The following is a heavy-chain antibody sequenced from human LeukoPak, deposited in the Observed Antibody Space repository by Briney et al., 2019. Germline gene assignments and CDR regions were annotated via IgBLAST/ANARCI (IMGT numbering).Heavy chain of an antibody. V-gene: IGHV4-61*01. J-gene: IGHJ5*02. Sequence: PSETLSLTCTVSGGSFSSGSYYWSWIRQPPGKGLEWIGYIYYSGSTNYNPSLKSRVTISVDTSKNQFSLKLSSVTAADTAVYYCARSRTYCSSTSCHSNWFDPWGQGTLVTVSS. D-gene: IGHD2-2*01. CDR1: GGSFSSGSYY. CDR3: ARSRTYCSSTSCHSNWFDP. CDR2: IYYSGST.